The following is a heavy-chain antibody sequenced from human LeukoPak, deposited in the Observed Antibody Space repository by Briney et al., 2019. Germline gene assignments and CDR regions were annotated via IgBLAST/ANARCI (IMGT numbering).Heavy chain of an antibody. D-gene: IGHD3-3*02. CDR3: ARSSTGSYFDY. CDR1: GGSMSRYY. J-gene: IGHJ4*02. Sequence: SETLSLTCTVYGGSMSRYYWSWIRKPPGKGLEWIGDMYYSGSTKYNPFLKSRVTISVDMSKNQFSLKLSSVTAADTAVYYCARSSTGSYFDYWGQGTLVTVSS. V-gene: IGHV4-59*01. CDR2: MYYSGST.